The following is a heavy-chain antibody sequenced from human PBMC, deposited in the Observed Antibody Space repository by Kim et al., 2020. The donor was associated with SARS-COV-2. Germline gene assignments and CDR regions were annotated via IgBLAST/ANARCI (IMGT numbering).Heavy chain of an antibody. V-gene: IGHV5-51*01. J-gene: IGHJ3*02. CDR2: IYPGDSET. D-gene: IGHD3-22*01. CDR3: AREDYYDSTNYRTEAFDI. CDR1: GYRFTSHW. Sequence: GESLKISCQASGYRFTSHWIGWVRQTPGKGLEWMGIIYPGDSETRYSPSFQVQVTMSADKSIDTAYLEWSSLKASDTAMYYCAREDYYDSTNYRTEAFDIWGQGTKVTVSS.